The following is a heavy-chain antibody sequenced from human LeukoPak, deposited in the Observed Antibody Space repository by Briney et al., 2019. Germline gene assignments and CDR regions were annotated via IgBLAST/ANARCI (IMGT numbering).Heavy chain of an antibody. J-gene: IGHJ4*02. CDR3: VSFYETY. CDR2: INSDGSWT. Sequence: PGGSLKLSCAASGNYLMHWVRQAPGKGLVWVSHINSDGSWTSYADSVEGRFTISKDNAKNTVYLQMNSLRAEDTAVYYCVSFYETYWGRGTLVTVSS. CDR1: GNYL. V-gene: IGHV3-74*01. D-gene: IGHD2/OR15-2a*01.